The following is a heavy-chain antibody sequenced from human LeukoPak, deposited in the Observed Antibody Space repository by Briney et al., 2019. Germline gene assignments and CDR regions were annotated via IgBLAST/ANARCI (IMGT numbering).Heavy chain of an antibody. V-gene: IGHV3-23*01. Sequence: CGSLRLSCAASGFTFSSYAMTWVRQAPGQGLEWVSGNSGSGGSTYYADSVKGRFTISRDNSKNTLYLQMNSLRAEDTAVYYCAKVIVSVDTAIDYWGQGTLVPVSS. J-gene: IGHJ4*02. CDR2: NSGSGGST. CDR3: AKVIVSVDTAIDY. CDR1: GFTFSSYA. D-gene: IGHD5-18*01.